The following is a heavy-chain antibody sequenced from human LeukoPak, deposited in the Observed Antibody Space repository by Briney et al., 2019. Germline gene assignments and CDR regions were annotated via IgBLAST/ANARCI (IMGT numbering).Heavy chain of an antibody. CDR2: ISGSGGST. CDR3: AKDRYYDSSGPSDY. V-gene: IGHV3-23*01. CDR1: GFTFSSYT. Sequence: GGYLRLSCAASGFTFSSYTMSWVRQAPGKGLEWVSGISGSGGSTYYADSVKGRFTISRDNSKNTLYLQMNSLRAEDTAVYYCAKDRYYDSSGPSDYWGQGTLVTVSS. D-gene: IGHD3-22*01. J-gene: IGHJ4*02.